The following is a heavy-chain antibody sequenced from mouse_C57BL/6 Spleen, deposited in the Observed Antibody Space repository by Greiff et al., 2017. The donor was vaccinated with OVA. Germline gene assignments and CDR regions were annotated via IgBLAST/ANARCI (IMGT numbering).Heavy chain of an antibody. D-gene: IGHD2-4*01. CDR1: GFTFSDYG. Sequence: EVKVIESGGGLVKPGGSLKLSCAASGFTFSDYGMHWVRQAPEKGLEWVAYISSGSSTIYYADTVKGRFTISRDNAKNTLFLQMTSLRSEDTAMYYCARIGDYDAGYAMDYWGQGTSVTVSS. CDR3: ARIGDYDAGYAMDY. CDR2: ISSGSSTI. J-gene: IGHJ4*01. V-gene: IGHV5-17*01.